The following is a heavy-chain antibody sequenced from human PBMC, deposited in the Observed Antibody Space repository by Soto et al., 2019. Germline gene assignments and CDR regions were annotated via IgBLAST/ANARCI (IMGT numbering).Heavy chain of an antibody. Sequence: ASVKVSCKTSGYTFTSYGISWVRQAPGQGLEWMGWISAYNVDTNYAQKLQGRVTMTTDTSTSTAYMELRSLRSDDTAVYYCAREVRVDTAHAPTTNYYYSHGMDVWRPRTTVT. CDR3: AREVRVDTAHAPTTNYYYSHGMDV. CDR2: ISAYNVDT. CDR1: GYTFTSYG. V-gene: IGHV1-18*04. D-gene: IGHD5-18*01. J-gene: IGHJ6*01.